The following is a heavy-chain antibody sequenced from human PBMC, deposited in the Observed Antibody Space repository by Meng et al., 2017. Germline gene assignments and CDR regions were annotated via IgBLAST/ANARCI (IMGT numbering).Heavy chain of an antibody. V-gene: IGHV1-69*12. Sequence: QVKWVRFGAEVTNPGSSGKVPCKASGGTFSSYAISWVRQAPGQGLEWMGGIIPIFGTANYAQKFQGRVTITADESTSTAYMELSSLRSEDTAVYYCARERLDYYDSSGYYLGGFDYWGQGTLVTVSS. CDR2: IIPIFGTA. D-gene: IGHD3-22*01. J-gene: IGHJ4*02. CDR3: ARERLDYYDSSGYYLGGFDY. CDR1: GGTFSSYA.